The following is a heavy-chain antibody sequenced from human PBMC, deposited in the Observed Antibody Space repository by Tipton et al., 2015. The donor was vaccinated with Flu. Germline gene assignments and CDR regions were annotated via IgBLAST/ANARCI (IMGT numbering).Heavy chain of an antibody. CDR1: GDSISTGSLY. D-gene: IGHD2-21*01. J-gene: IGHJ4*02. CDR2: VYTTGST. Sequence: TLSPTCNVSGDSISTGSLYWNWIRQPAGKALEWIGRVYTTGSTTYNPSLKSRVTMSFDTSKNQFSLKLSSVTAADTAVYYCARVVSQGKDYFDYWGQGTLVTVSS. V-gene: IGHV4-61*02. CDR3: ARVVSQGKDYFDY.